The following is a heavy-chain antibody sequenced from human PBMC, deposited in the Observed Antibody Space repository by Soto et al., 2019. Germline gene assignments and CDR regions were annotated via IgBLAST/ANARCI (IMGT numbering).Heavy chain of an antibody. CDR1: GFTFSSYS. D-gene: IGHD3-22*01. CDR2: ISSSSIYI. J-gene: IGHJ5*02. CDR3: ARDAYYDSSGYTQGWFDP. V-gene: IGHV3-21*01. Sequence: EVQLVESGGGLVKPGGSLRLSCAASGFTFSSYSMNWVRQAPGKGLEWVSSISSSSIYIYYADSVKGRFTISRDNAKNSLYLQMNSLRAKDTAVYYCARDAYYDSSGYTQGWFDPWGQGTLVTVSS.